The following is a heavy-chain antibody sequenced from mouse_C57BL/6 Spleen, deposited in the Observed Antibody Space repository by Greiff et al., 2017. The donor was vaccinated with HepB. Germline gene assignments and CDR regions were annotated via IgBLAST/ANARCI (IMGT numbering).Heavy chain of an antibody. V-gene: IGHV1-50*01. D-gene: IGHD1-1*01. Sequence: QVQLQQPGAELVKPGASVKLSCKASGYTFTSYWMQWVKQRPGQGLEWIGEIDPSDSYTNYNQKFKGKATLTVDTSSSTAYMQLSSLTSEDSAVYYCAPYYGSRETWFAYWGQGTLVTVSA. CDR3: APYYGSRETWFAY. J-gene: IGHJ3*01. CDR2: IDPSDSYT. CDR1: GYTFTSYW.